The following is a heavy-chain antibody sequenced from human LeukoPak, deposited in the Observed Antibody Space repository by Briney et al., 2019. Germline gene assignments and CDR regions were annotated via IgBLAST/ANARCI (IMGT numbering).Heavy chain of an antibody. D-gene: IGHD2-2*01. V-gene: IGHV1-2*02. J-gene: IGHJ4*02. CDR2: INPNDGDT. Sequence: ASVKVSCKASGSTFTDYYMHWVGQAPGQGLEWMGWINPNDGDTNYAQKFQGRVTMTRDTPISTAHMEVSRLRSDDTALYYCARANFLYCSSTTCLFDYWGQGTLVTVSS. CDR1: GSTFTDYY. CDR3: ARANFLYCSSTTCLFDY.